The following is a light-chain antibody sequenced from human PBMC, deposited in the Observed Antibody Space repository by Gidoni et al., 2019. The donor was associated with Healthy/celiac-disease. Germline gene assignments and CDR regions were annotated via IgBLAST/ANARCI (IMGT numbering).Light chain of an antibody. CDR3: QQSYSNPLT. J-gene: IGKJ4*01. CDR1: QSICSY. V-gene: IGKV1-39*01. Sequence: DIHITPSPSSLSASVGDRVTITCRASQSICSYLNWYQQKPGKAPKLLIYAASSLQSGVPSRFSGSGSGTDFTLTISSLQTEDFATYYCQQSYSNPLTFGGGTKVEIK. CDR2: AAS.